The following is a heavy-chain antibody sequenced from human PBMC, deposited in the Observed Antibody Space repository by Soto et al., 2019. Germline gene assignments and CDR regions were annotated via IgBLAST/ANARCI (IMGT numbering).Heavy chain of an antibody. CDR2: LSNNGINA. CDR3: AREWSISVAAPAY. CDR1: GFTFSTYT. Sequence: QVELVESGGGVVQPGRSLRLSCAASGFTFSTYTMHWVRQAPGKGLEWVAALSNNGINADYADSVKGRFTISRDNSKKTLCMQMNSLRAEDTAVYYCAREWSISVAAPAYWGQGTLVTVCS. V-gene: IGHV3-30-3*01. J-gene: IGHJ4*02. D-gene: IGHD6-19*01.